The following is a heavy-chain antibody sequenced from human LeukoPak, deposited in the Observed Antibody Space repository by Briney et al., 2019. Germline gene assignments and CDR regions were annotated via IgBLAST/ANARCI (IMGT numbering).Heavy chain of an antibody. V-gene: IGHV3-30*03. J-gene: IGHJ4*02. CDR3: ARDLGFGAPDDS. CDR1: GFTFSRYG. CDR2: VTYDRRTE. D-gene: IGHD3-10*01. Sequence: PGGSLGLSCLASGFTFSRYGFHWVRQAPGKGPEWVAGVTYDRRTEFYADSVKGRFTLSRDNSKNAVYLQMNSLRTEDTAVYYCARDLGFGAPDDSWGQGTLVTVSS.